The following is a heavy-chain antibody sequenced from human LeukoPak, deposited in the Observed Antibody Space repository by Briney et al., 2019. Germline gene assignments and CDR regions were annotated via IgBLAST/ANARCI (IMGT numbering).Heavy chain of an antibody. Sequence: GGSLRLSCAASGFTFSSYGMHWVRQAPGKGLEWVAFIRYDGSNKYYADSVKGRFTISRDNSKNTLYLQMNSLRAKDTAVYYCAKSPFYSSSYGYYFDYWGQGTLVTVSS. CDR1: GFTFSSYG. J-gene: IGHJ4*02. CDR2: IRYDGSNK. CDR3: AKSPFYSSSYGYYFDY. D-gene: IGHD6-13*01. V-gene: IGHV3-30*02.